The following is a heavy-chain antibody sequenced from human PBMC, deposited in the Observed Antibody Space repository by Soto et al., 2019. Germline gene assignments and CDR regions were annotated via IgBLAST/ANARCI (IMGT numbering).Heavy chain of an antibody. V-gene: IGHV4-59*08. J-gene: IGHJ6*02. CDR2: VHHSWGS. CDR1: GGSISSYY. Sequence: QVQLQESGPGLVKPWETLSLSCTVSGGSISSYYWSWIRLPPGKPMEWIGYVHHSWGSSYNPSLQSRVAISLDTSKSQFSLKLTSVTAADTAVYYCARQGFGPLHGLVDVWGQGTTVIVSS. CDR3: ARQGFGPLHGLVDV. D-gene: IGHD3-10*01.